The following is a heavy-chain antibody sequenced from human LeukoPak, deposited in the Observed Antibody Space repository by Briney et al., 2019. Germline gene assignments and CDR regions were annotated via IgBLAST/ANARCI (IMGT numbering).Heavy chain of an antibody. CDR2: IRSDGGNK. CDR1: GFTFNNYD. J-gene: IGHJ4*02. Sequence: GGSLRLSCAASGFTFNNYDMHWVRQAPGKGLEWVAFIRSDGGNKYYADSLKGRFTISRDNSKNTLYLQMNSLRTEDTAVYYCVKGGWADYWGQGTLVTVSS. CDR3: VKGGWADY. V-gene: IGHV3-30*02. D-gene: IGHD6-19*01.